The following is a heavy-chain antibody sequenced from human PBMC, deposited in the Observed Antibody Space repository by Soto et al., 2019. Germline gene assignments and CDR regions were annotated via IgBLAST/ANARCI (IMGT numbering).Heavy chain of an antibody. D-gene: IGHD2-2*02. CDR3: PGMPYTRCLRFEP. Sequence: SETLSLTCNMSGDSYSISTYSWSWIRQPPGKALQWIGFISQSGVTSYNPSLASRVSISLDRSNNQCSLKLKSVTAADTAVYFCPGMPYTRCLRFEPWGPGTLLTVSS. CDR1: GDSYSISTYS. V-gene: IGHV4-30-2*01. J-gene: IGHJ5*02. CDR2: ISQSGVT.